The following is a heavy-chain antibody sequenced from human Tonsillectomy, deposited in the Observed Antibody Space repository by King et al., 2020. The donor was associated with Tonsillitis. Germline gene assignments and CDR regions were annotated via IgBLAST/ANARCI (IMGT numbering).Heavy chain of an antibody. CDR1: GGSFSGNS. CDR3: ARFAGTYYYDGSGYFFDY. Sequence: VQLQQWGAGLLTPSETLSLTCAVYGGSFSGNSWRWIRQPPGKGLEWIGEINHRGSTNYNPSLKSRVTISVDTSKNQFSLKLSSVTALETAVYYCARFAGTYYYDGSGYFFDYWGQGTLVTVSS. V-gene: IGHV4-34*01. J-gene: IGHJ4*02. D-gene: IGHD3-22*01. CDR2: INHRGST.